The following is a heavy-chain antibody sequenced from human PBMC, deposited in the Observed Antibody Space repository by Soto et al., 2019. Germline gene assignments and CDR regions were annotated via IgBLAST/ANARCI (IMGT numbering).Heavy chain of an antibody. J-gene: IGHJ6*03. CDR3: ARRARPDFYYMDF. CDR1: GFTLSGYA. Sequence: GGALRVSCAASGFTLSGYAMDWGLQAPGKGLEYVSGISSNGVGTYYANSVQGRFTISRDNSKNTVYLQMGSLRPEDMAVYYCARRARPDFYYMDFWGKGTTVTVSS. D-gene: IGHD6-6*01. V-gene: IGHV3-64*01. CDR2: ISSNGVGT.